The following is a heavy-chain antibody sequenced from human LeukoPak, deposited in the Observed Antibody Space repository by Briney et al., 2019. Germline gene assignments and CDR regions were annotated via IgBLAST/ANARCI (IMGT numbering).Heavy chain of an antibody. CDR2: ISGSGGST. J-gene: IGHJ4*02. CDR1: GFAFSSYA. V-gene: IGHV3-23*01. D-gene: IGHD3-10*01. Sequence: GSLRLSCAASGFAFSSYAMSWVRQAPGKGLEWVSAISGSGGSTYYADSVKGRFTISRDNSKNTLYLQMNSLRAEDTAVYYCALPRGVVYFDYWGQGTLVTVSS. CDR3: ALPRGVVYFDY.